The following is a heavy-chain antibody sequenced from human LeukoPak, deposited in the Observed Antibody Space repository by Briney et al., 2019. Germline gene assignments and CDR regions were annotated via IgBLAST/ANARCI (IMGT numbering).Heavy chain of an antibody. J-gene: IGHJ4*02. V-gene: IGHV4-59*08. CDR2: IYYSGST. D-gene: IGHD2-2*01. Sequence: PSETLSLACTVSGGSISSYYWSWIRQPPGKGLEWIGYIYYSGSTKYNPSLKSRVTISVDTSKSQFSLKLTSVTAADTAVYYCARLGIGVVPSAMLGDYYFDYWGQGTLVTVSS. CDR3: ARLGIGVVPSAMLGDYYFDY. CDR1: GGSISSYY.